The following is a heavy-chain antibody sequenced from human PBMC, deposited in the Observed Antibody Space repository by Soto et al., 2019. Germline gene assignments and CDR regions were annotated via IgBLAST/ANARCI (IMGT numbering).Heavy chain of an antibody. CDR1: GFTFSSYG. CDR3: ARGGDCGGDCSNYYYYYYGMDV. Sequence: QVQLVESGGGVVQPGRSRRLSCAASGFTFSSYGMHWVRQAPGQGLEWVAGIWDDGSNKYNADSVKGRFTISRDNSKNQLYLQMNSLRAEDTAVYYCARGGDCGGDCSNYYYYYYGMDVWGQGTTGPVSS. V-gene: IGHV3-33*01. J-gene: IGHJ6*02. CDR2: IWDDGSNK. D-gene: IGHD2-21*02.